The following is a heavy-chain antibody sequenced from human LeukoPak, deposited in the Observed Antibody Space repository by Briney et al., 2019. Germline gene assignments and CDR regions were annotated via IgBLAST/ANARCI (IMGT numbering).Heavy chain of an antibody. Sequence: GGSLRLSCAASGLTISTYTMNWVRQAPGKGLEWVSFIGSSGSGSIMYYTDSVKGRFTISRDNAKNSLYLQMNSLRAEDTALYYCAKDMVRYSSSWYGAYFQHWGQGTLVTVSS. CDR3: AKDMVRYSSSWYGAYFQH. J-gene: IGHJ1*01. CDR1: GLTISTYT. V-gene: IGHV3-48*04. CDR2: IGSSGSGSIM. D-gene: IGHD6-13*01.